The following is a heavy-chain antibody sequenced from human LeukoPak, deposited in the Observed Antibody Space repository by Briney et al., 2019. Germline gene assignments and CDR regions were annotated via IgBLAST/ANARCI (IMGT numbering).Heavy chain of an antibody. J-gene: IGHJ2*01. CDR2: IYPSGSP. V-gene: IGHV4-4*07. CDR3: ARDPSTHSSGWYWYFDL. D-gene: IGHD6-19*01. CDR1: GGSISGYY. Sequence: SETLSLTCTVSGGSISGYYWSWIRQPARKVLEWIGRIYPSGSPNYNRSLKSRVTMSVDTSKNQFSLKVRSVTAADTAVYYCARDPSTHSSGWYWYFDLWGRGTLVTVSS.